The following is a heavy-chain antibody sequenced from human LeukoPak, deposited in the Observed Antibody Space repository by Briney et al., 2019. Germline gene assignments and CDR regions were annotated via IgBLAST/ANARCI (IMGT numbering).Heavy chain of an antibody. J-gene: IGHJ4*02. D-gene: IGHD3-22*01. CDR1: GFTFTTFW. Sequence: PGGSLRLSCATPGFTFTTFWMHWVRQAPGKGLVWVSRINPDGSSTNYADSVKGRFTISRDNAKNTVYLQMNSLRAEDTAVYYCVRDWGYDSSGYWQKYFDTWGQGTLVTVSS. V-gene: IGHV3-74*01. CDR3: VRDWGYDSSGYWQKYFDT. CDR2: INPDGSST.